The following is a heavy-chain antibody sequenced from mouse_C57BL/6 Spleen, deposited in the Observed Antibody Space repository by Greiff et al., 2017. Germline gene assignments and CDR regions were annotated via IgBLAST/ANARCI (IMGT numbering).Heavy chain of an antibody. V-gene: IGHV1-15*01. J-gene: IGHJ4*01. Sequence: QVQLQQSGAELVRPGASVTLSCKASGYTFTDYEMHWVKQTPVHGLEWIGAIDPETGGTAYNQKFKGKAILTADKSSSTTYMELRSLTSADSAVYYCAWRNGEFYYAMDYWGQGTSVTVSS. CDR1: GYTFTDYE. CDR3: AWRNGEFYYAMDY. CDR2: IDPETGGT.